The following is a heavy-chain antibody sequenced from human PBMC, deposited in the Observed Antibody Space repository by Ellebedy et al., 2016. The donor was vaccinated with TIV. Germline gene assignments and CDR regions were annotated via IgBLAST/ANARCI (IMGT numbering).Heavy chain of an antibody. J-gene: IGHJ4*02. D-gene: IGHD3-3*01. V-gene: IGHV1-69*13. CDR2: INPILGTP. CDR3: ASGGKNDFWSGYLDY. Sequence: SVKVSXKASRGTLSSYAISWVRQAPGQGLEWMGGINPILGTPTYAQQFQGRVSINADESTSTAYMEVSSLRSDDTAVYYCASGGKNDFWSGYLDYWGQGALVTVSS. CDR1: RGTLSSYA.